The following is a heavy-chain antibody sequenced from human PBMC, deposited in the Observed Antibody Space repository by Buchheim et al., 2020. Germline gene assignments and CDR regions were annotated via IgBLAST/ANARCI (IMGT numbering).Heavy chain of an antibody. D-gene: IGHD5-18*01. CDR3: ARVRGGYSYGYFDL. V-gene: IGHV3-21*01. Sequence: DVQLVESAGGLVEPGGSLRLSCAASGFVFSDYTMTWVRQAPGKGLEWVSSITASSSYTYDADSVKGRFTISRENAKDSLSRQMNSLRVDDTAVYYCARVRGGYSYGYFDLWGQGTL. J-gene: IGHJ5*02. CDR1: GFVFSDYT. CDR2: ITASSSYT.